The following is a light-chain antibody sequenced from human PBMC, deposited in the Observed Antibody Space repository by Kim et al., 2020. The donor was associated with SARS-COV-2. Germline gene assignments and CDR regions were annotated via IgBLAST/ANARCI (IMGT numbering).Light chain of an antibody. J-gene: IGLJ1*01. CDR3: SSTSNRLDYV. Sequence: QSALTQPASLSGSPGQSVTISCSGTSGDIGSSNTVSWYQQHSDKAPRLIIYDVSYRPSGVSTCFSGSKSGHFPSLTISGHQSADEAEYFCSSTSNRLDYVFGTGTKVTVL. CDR2: DVS. V-gene: IGLV2-14*03. CDR1: SGDIGSSNT.